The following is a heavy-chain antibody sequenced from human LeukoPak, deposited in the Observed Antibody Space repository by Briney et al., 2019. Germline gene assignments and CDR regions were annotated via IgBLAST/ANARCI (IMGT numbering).Heavy chain of an antibody. CDR1: GFTFSTYA. CDR3: ARDFMYSISRAGC. D-gene: IGHD6-13*01. J-gene: IGHJ4*02. V-gene: IGHV3-23*01. CDR2: FSGSGGST. Sequence: AGGSLRLSCAASGFTFSTYAMSWVRQAPGKGLECVSSFSGSGGSTYYADSVKGRFTMSRDNSKNTLYLQMNSLRVEDTAVYYCARDFMYSISRAGCWGQGTLVTVSS.